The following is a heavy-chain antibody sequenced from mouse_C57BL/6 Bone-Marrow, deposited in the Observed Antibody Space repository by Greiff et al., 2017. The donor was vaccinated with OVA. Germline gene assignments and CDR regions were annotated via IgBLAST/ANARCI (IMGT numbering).Heavy chain of an antibody. J-gene: IGHJ3*01. CDR1: GYTFTSYW. D-gene: IGHD2-4*01. CDR2: IHPNSGST. CDR3: ARGDYVQAFAY. V-gene: IGHV1-64*01. Sequence: QVQLQQSGAELVKPGASVKLSCKASGYTFTSYWMHWVKQRPGQGLEWIGMIHPNSGSTNYNEKFKSKATLTVDKSSSTAYMQLSSLTSEDSAVYYCARGDYVQAFAYWGQGTLVTVSA.